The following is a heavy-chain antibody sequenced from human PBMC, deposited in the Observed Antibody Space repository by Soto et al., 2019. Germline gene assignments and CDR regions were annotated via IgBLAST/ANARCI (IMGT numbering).Heavy chain of an antibody. CDR3: ARSTLRYYSDTSGYHFDH. D-gene: IGHD3-22*01. CDR1: GGTSRGGGYS. CDR2: MYHSGST. J-gene: IGHJ4*02. Sequence: SVTLCLTCAVSGGTSRGGGYSWSCIQQPPGKGLEWIGYMYHSGSTYYNPSLKSRVTISVDTSKNQFSLKLSSVTAADTAVYYCARSTLRYYSDTSGYHFDHWGQGTLVTVSS. V-gene: IGHV4-30-2*05.